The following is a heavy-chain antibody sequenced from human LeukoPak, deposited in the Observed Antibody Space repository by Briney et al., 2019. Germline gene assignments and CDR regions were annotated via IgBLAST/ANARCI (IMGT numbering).Heavy chain of an antibody. Sequence: GGSLRLSCAASGFTFDDYAMHWVRQAPGKGLEWVSGISWNSGSIGYADSVKGRFTISRDNAKNSLYLQMNSLRAEDTAVYYCARDLSYNWNDSGGFDYWGQGTLVTVSS. CDR1: GFTFDDYA. CDR2: ISWNSGSI. J-gene: IGHJ4*02. D-gene: IGHD1-1*01. V-gene: IGHV3-9*01. CDR3: ARDLSYNWNDSGGFDY.